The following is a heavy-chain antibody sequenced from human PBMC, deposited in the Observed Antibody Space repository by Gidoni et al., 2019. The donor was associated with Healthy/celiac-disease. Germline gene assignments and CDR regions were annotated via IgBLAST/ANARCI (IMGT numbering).Heavy chain of an antibody. D-gene: IGHD3-16*01. CDR2: SSSSSSTI. Sequence: EVQLVESGGGLVQPGGSLRLSCAASGFTFSSYSMNWVRQAPGKGLEWVSYSSSSSSTIYYADSVKGRFTISRDNAKNSLYLQMNSLRAEDTAVYYCASGGPAVLPHYWGQGTLVTVSS. CDR3: ASGGPAVLPHY. CDR1: GFTFSSYS. J-gene: IGHJ4*02. V-gene: IGHV3-48*01.